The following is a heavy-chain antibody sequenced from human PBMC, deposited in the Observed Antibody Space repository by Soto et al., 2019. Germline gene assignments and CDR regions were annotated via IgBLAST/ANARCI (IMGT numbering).Heavy chain of an antibody. CDR3: AKEVAVAGDFDY. CDR1: GFTFSSYG. Sequence: QVRLVESGGGVVQPGRSLRLSCVASGFTFSSYGIHWVRQAPGKGLEWVAVISSDGNTKYYADSVKGRFTISRDNSKNTLYLQMDSLRPEDTAVYYCAKEVAVAGDFDYWGRGTLVTVSS. V-gene: IGHV3-30*18. D-gene: IGHD6-19*01. J-gene: IGHJ4*01. CDR2: ISSDGNTK.